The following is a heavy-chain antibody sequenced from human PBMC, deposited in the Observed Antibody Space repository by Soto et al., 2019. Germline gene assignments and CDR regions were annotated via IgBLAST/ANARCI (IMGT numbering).Heavy chain of an antibody. J-gene: IGHJ3*02. V-gene: IGHV4-34*01. D-gene: IGHD4-17*01. CDR1: GALRGYY. CDR2: IDHSGST. Sequence: SETLSLTCSVFGALRGYYWNWIRQTPGKGLEWIAKIDHSGSTKYNPSLESRVSLSLDTSKKEVSLNLRSVTDADTAVYYCARAYDYRDPRDALDTWGHGTMVTVSS. CDR3: ARAYDYRDPRDALDT.